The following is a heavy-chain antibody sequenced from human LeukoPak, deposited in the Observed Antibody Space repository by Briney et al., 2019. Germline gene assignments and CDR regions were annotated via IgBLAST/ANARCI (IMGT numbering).Heavy chain of an antibody. CDR1: GFTFSRYE. CDR2: ISGSGSTI. D-gene: IGHD3-22*01. J-gene: IGHJ4*02. V-gene: IGHV3-48*03. Sequence: GGSLRLSCAASGFTFSRYEMNWVRQAPGKGLEWVSYISGSGSTIYDADSVKGRFAISRDNAKNSLYLQMNSLRAEDTAVYYCARGAYYYDSSGYLATADYWGQGTLVTVSS. CDR3: ARGAYYYDSSGYLATADY.